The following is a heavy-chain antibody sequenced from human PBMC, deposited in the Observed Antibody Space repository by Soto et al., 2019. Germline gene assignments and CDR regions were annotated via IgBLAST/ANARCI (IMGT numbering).Heavy chain of an antibody. CDR3: VRDMRLHCSGGSCSTVGY. J-gene: IGHJ4*02. Sequence: QVQLVESGGGVVQPGRSLRLSCAASGFTFSSYGMHWVRQAPGKGLEWVAVIWYDGSNKYYADSVKGRFTISRDNSKNTLYLQMNSLRAEDTAVYYCVRDMRLHCSGGSCSTVGYWGQGTLVTVSS. CDR1: GFTFSSYG. D-gene: IGHD2-15*01. CDR2: IWYDGSNK. V-gene: IGHV3-33*01.